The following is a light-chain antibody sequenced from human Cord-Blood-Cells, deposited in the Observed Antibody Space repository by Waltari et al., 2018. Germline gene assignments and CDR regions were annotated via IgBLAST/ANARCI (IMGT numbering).Light chain of an antibody. Sequence: DIVMTQSPPSMPVTPGEPASISCRSSQSLLHSNGYNYLDWYLQKPGQSPQLLVYLGSNRAAGVPDRFSCSGSGTDFTLKISRVEAEYVGVCYCMQALQAPDTFGQGTKLGIK. V-gene: IGKV2-28*01. CDR2: LGS. CDR3: MQALQAPDT. J-gene: IGKJ2*01. CDR1: QSLLHSNGYNY.